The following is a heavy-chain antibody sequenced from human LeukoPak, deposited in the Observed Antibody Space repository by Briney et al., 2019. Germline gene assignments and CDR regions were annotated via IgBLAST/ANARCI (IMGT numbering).Heavy chain of an antibody. D-gene: IGHD6-13*01. V-gene: IGHV1-2*06. Sequence: ASVKVSCTASGYTFTGYYMHWVRQAPGQGLEWMGRINPNSGGTNYAQNFQGRVTITRDTSSNTAYMELSRLRSDDTAVYYCARNHLCGQQDPTCPFDIWGQGTMVTVSS. CDR2: INPNSGGT. CDR3: ARNHLCGQQDPTCPFDI. CDR1: GYTFTGYY. J-gene: IGHJ4*02.